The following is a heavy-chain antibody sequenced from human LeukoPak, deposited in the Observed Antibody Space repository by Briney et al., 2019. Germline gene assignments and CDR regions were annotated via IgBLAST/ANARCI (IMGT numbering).Heavy chain of an antibody. CDR1: GYTFTSYY. V-gene: IGHV1-46*03. CDR2: INPSGGGT. CDR3: ARDGAYDSSGYLNWFDP. J-gene: IGHJ5*02. Sequence: ASVKVSCKASGYTFTSYYMHWVRQAPGQGLEWMGIINPSGGGTSYAQKFQGRVTMTRDTSTSTVYMELSSLRSEDTAVYYCARDGAYDSSGYLNWFDPWGQGTLVTVSS. D-gene: IGHD3-22*01.